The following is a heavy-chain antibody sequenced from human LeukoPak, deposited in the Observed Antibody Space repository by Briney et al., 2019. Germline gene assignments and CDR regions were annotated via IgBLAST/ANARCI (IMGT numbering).Heavy chain of an antibody. Sequence: GASVKVSCKASGYTFTSYGISWVRQAPGQGLEWMGWISAYNGNTNYAQKLQGRVTMTTDTSTSTAYMELRSLRSDDTAVYYCARDLGYYYDSSGYYFWEYYFDYWGQGTLVTVSS. CDR2: ISAYNGNT. D-gene: IGHD3-22*01. V-gene: IGHV1-18*01. CDR3: ARDLGYYYDSSGYYFWEYYFDY. CDR1: GYTFTSYG. J-gene: IGHJ4*02.